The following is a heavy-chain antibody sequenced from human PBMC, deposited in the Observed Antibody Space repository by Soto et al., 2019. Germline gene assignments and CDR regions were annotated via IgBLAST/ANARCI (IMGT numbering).Heavy chain of an antibody. CDR2: IFATGHT. J-gene: IGHJ5*02. Sequence: QLQLQESGPGLVKASETLSLTCIVSGGSISEKYWNWVRQPPGKGLEWIGLIFATGHTDYNPSLKSRVTMSVDASKNQFSLRLTSMTAADTAVYYCVASLAASGLNWLDPWGWGTLVTVSS. V-gene: IGHV4-4*07. D-gene: IGHD6-13*01. CDR1: GGSISEKY. CDR3: VASLAASGLNWLDP.